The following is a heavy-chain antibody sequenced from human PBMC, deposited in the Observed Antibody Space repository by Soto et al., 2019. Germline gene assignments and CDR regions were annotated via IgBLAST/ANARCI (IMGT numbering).Heavy chain of an antibody. CDR3: ARGDYVPYGMDV. D-gene: IGHD3-16*01. CDR2: ISSSSSYI. V-gene: IGHV3-21*01. CDR1: GFTFSRYA. J-gene: IGHJ6*02. Sequence: GGSLRLSCAASGFTFSRYAMNWVRQAPGKGLEWVSSISSSSSYIYYADSVKGRFTISRDNAKNSLYLQMNSLRAEDTAVYYCARGDYVPYGMDVWGQGTTVTVSS.